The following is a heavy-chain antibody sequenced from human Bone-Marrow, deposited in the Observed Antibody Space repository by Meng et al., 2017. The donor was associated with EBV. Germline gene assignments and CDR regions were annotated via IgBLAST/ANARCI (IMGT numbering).Heavy chain of an antibody. CDR2: LIPLSDAP. V-gene: IGHV1-69*01. CDR1: GGTFRSGA. D-gene: IGHD3-10*01. Sequence: QGQVVQSGAGVKKPGSSVKVSCKTLGGTFRSGAISWVRQAPGQGLEWMGGLIPLSDAPHYAQKFQGRVTITADESTSTHYLDLSGLRAEDTAVYYCASESGRGFTPDYWGQGTLVTVSS. CDR3: ASESGRGFTPDY. J-gene: IGHJ4*02.